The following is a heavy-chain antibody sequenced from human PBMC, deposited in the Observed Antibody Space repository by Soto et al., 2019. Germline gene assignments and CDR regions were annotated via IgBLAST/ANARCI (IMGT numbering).Heavy chain of an antibody. V-gene: IGHV3-30-3*01. CDR3: ARSRYGGYVTAFDY. D-gene: IGHD5-12*01. J-gene: IGHJ4*02. CDR2: ISYDGSNK. Sequence: GVSLRLSCAASGFTVGSNYMSWVRQAPGKGLEWVAVISYDGSNKYYADSVKGRFTISRDNSKNTLYLQMNSLRAEDTAVYYCARSRYGGYVTAFDYSGQGTLVTVSS. CDR1: GFTVGSNY.